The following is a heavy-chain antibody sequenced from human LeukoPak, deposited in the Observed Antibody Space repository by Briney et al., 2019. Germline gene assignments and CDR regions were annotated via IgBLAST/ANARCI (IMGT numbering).Heavy chain of an antibody. D-gene: IGHD3-3*01. CDR1: GFTFCSYA. J-gene: IGHJ6*03. Sequence: GRSLRLSCAASGFTFCSYAMHWVRQAPGKGLEWVAVISYDGSNKYYADSVKGRFTISRDNSKNTLYLQMNSLRAEDTAVYYCAGGPDYYDFWSGYLTGYYYYMDVWGKGTTVTVSS. V-gene: IGHV3-30*01. CDR2: ISYDGSNK. CDR3: AGGPDYYDFWSGYLTGYYYYMDV.